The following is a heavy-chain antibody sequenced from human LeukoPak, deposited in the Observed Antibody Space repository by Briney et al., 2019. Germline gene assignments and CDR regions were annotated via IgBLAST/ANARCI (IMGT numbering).Heavy chain of an antibody. CDR2: ISGSGAGT. CDR1: GFTFRSYA. V-gene: IGHV3-23*01. D-gene: IGHD2-21*02. CDR3: AKDGAGDWPDAFDI. Sequence: GGSLRLSCAASGFTFRSYAMTWVRQTPGKGLEWVSAISGSGAGTYYADSVKGRFTISRDNSKNTLYLQMNSMRAEDTAVYFCAKDGAGDWPDAFDIWGQGTMVTVSS. J-gene: IGHJ3*02.